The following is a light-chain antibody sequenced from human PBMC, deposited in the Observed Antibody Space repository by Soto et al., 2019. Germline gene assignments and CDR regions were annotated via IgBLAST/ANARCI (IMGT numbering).Light chain of an antibody. V-gene: IGKV3D-15*01. J-gene: IGKJ1*01. CDR2: GAS. CDR1: QSVSSN. CDR3: QQYNNWPRT. Sequence: EIVMTHSPATLSVSPCERATLSFRASQSVSSNLAWYQQKPGQAPRLLIYGASTRATGIPARFSGSGSGTEFTLTISSLQSEDFAVYYCQQYNNWPRTFGQGTKVDNK.